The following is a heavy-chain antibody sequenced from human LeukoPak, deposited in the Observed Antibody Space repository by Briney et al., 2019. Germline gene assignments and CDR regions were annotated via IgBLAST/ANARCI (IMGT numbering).Heavy chain of an antibody. J-gene: IGHJ6*02. CDR1: GFTFSIHT. V-gene: IGHV3-21*01. CDR3: ARDQEITIFGVVIPPDV. Sequence: GGSLRLSCAASGFTFSIHTMNWVRQAPGKELEWVSSITSGGGYTYYADAVKGRFTISRDNAKSSLYLQMNSLRVEDTAVYYCARDQEITIFGVVIPPDVWGQGTTVTVSS. D-gene: IGHD3-3*01. CDR2: ITSGGGYT.